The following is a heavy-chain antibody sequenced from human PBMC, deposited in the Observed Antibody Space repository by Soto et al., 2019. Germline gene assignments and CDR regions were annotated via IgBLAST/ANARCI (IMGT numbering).Heavy chain of an antibody. CDR2: IYYSGST. CDR1: GGSMSSYY. Sequence: MPSETLSLTCTVSGGSMSSYYWSWIRQPPGKGLEWIGYIYYSGSTNYNPSLKSRVTMSVDTPKNQFSLKLSSVTAADTAVYYCARRGYGPGFPYYYGMDVWGQGTTVTVSS. CDR3: ARRGYGPGFPYYYGMDV. D-gene: IGHD3-10*01. J-gene: IGHJ6*02. V-gene: IGHV4-59*01.